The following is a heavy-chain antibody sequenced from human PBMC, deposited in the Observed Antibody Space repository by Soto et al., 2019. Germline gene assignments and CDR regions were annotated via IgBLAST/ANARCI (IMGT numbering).Heavy chain of an antibody. CDR1: GYSFTSYW. V-gene: IGHV5-10-1*01. CDR2: IDPSDSYT. CDR3: ARPPGSDYYHGMDV. J-gene: IGHJ6*02. Sequence: PGESLKISCKGSGYSFTSYWISWVRQVPGKGLEWMGRIDPSDSYTNYSPSFQGHVTISADKSISTAYLQWSSLKASDTAMYYCARPPGSDYYHGMDVWSQGTTVTVSS. D-gene: IGHD2-15*01.